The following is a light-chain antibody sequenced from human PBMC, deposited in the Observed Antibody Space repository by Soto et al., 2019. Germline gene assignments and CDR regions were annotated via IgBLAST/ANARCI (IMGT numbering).Light chain of an antibody. J-gene: IGKJ1*01. V-gene: IGKV3-20*01. CDR1: QSVSSSF. Sequence: EIVLTQSPGTLSLSPGERATLSCRASQSVSSSFLAWYQQKPGQAPRLLIYGASNRATGIPDRFSGSGSGTDFSLTSSRLEPEDFAVYYCQQCVTSPWAFGQGTKVAIE. CDR3: QQCVTSPWA. CDR2: GAS.